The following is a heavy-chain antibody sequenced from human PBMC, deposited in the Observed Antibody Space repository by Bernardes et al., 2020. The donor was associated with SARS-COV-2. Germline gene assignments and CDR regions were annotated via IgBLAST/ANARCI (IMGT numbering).Heavy chain of an antibody. CDR3: ARDRAEASITMIVVVITALGMDV. D-gene: IGHD3-22*01. CDR1: GYTFTSYY. Sequence: ASVKVSCKASGYTFTSYYMHWVRQAPGQGLEWMGIINPSGVSTSYAQKFQGRVTMTRDTSTSTVYMELSSLRSEDTVVYYCARDRAEASITMIVVVITALGMDVWGQGTTVTVSS. CDR2: INPSGVST. J-gene: IGHJ6*02. V-gene: IGHV1-46*01.